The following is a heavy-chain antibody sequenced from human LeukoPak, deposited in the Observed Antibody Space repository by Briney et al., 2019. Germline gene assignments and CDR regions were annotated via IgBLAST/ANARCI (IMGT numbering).Heavy chain of an antibody. D-gene: IGHD5-18*01. Sequence: PGGSLRLSCAASGFTFSSYAMSWVRQAPGKGLEWVSAISGGGGSTYYADSVKGRFTISRDNAKNSLYLQMNSLRAEDTAVYYCARDRYSYGSYFDYWGQGTLVTVSS. CDR3: ARDRYSYGSYFDY. V-gene: IGHV3-23*01. J-gene: IGHJ4*02. CDR1: GFTFSSYA. CDR2: ISGGGGST.